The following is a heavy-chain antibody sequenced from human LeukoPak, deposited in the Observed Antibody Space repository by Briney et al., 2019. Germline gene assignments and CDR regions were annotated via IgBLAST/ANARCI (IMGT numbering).Heavy chain of an antibody. D-gene: IGHD3-16*01. Sequence: GGSLRLSCAASGFTFSNAWMSWVRQAPGKGLEWVGRIKSKTDGGTTDYAAPVKGRFTISRDDSKNTLYLQMNSLRAEDTAVYYCAKVFWEGAAVWLRWDYYYYGMDVWGQGTTVTVSS. CDR3: AKVFWEGAAVWLRWDYYYYGMDV. CDR1: GFTFSNAW. J-gene: IGHJ6*02. V-gene: IGHV3-15*01. CDR2: IKSKTDGGTT.